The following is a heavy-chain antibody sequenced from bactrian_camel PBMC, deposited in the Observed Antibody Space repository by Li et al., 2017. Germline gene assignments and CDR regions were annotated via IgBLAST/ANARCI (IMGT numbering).Heavy chain of an antibody. CDR1: GFTFSGCP. CDR2: IHSGGDTRT. Sequence: LVESGGGLVQPGGSLRLSCAASGFTFSGCPMKWVRQAPGKGLEWVSTIHSGGDTRTYYADSVMGRFTISRDIAKNTVYLQMNSLKPEDTAVYYCVRAASSQMGWADFGYWGQGTQVTVS. D-gene: IGHD5*01. V-gene: IGHV3S40*01. CDR3: VRAASSQMGWADFGY. J-gene: IGHJ6*01.